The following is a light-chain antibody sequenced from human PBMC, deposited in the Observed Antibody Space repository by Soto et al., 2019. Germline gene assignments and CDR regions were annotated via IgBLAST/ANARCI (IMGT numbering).Light chain of an antibody. V-gene: IGLV2-14*01. CDR3: GTWESSLSGYV. J-gene: IGLJ1*01. CDR2: QVT. Sequence: QSVLTQPASVSGSPGQSITISCTGTSSDLAIYNYVSWYQQQPGKAPKLMIYQVTNRPSGVSNRFSGSGSGTSATLGITGLQTGDEADYYCGTWESSLSGYVFGAGTKVTVL. CDR1: SSDLAIYNY.